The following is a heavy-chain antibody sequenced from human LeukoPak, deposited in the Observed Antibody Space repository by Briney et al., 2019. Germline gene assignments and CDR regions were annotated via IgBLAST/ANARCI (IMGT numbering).Heavy chain of an antibody. CDR2: ILSDGSNK. V-gene: IGHV3-30*03. D-gene: IGHD5-12*01. CDR3: ARGMSSGYDFDY. J-gene: IGHJ4*02. Sequence: GGSLRLSCAASGFTFSTYDMPWVRQAPGKGLEWVAIILSDGSNKHYADSVKGRFTISRDNAKNSLYLQMNSLRAEDTAVYYCARGMSSGYDFDYWGQGTLVTVSS. CDR1: GFTFSTYD.